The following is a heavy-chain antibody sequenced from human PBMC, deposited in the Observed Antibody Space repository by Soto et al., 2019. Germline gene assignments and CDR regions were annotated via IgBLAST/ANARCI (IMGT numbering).Heavy chain of an antibody. CDR1: GYTFTSYA. D-gene: IGHD4-17*01. CDR2: INAGNGNT. CDR3: ARTSVPYGGTAPLFDY. Sequence: SVKVSCKASGYTFTSYAMHWVRQAPGQRLEWMGWINAGNGNTKYSQKFQGRVTITRDTSASTAYMELSSLRSEDTAVYYCARTSVPYGGTAPLFDYWGQGTLVTSPQ. V-gene: IGHV1-3*01. J-gene: IGHJ4*02.